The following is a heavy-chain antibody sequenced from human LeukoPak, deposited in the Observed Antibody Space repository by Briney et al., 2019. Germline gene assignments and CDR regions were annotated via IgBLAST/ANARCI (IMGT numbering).Heavy chain of an antibody. Sequence: ASVKVSCKASGYTSTGYYMHWVRQAPGQGLEWMGWINPNSGGTNYAQKLQGRVTMTTDTSTSTAYMELRSLRSDDTAVYYCARDKAAVAGQTFDYWGQGTLVTVSS. CDR2: INPNSGGT. CDR3: ARDKAAVAGQTFDY. CDR1: GYTSTGYY. V-gene: IGHV1-2*02. D-gene: IGHD6-19*01. J-gene: IGHJ4*02.